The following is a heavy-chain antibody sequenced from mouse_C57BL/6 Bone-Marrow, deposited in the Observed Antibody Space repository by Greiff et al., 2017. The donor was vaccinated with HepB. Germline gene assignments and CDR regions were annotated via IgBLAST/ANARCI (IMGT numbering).Heavy chain of an antibody. Sequence: EVKLMESGGGLVQPGGSLKLSCAASGFTFSDYYMYWVRQTPEKRLEWVAYIRNGGGSTYYPDTVKGRFTISRDNAKNTLYLQMSRRKSEDTAMYYCARRGAYLYAMDYWGQGTSVTVSS. D-gene: IGHD5-5*01. CDR1: GFTFSDYY. CDR3: ARRGAYLYAMDY. J-gene: IGHJ4*01. CDR2: IRNGGGST. V-gene: IGHV5-12*01.